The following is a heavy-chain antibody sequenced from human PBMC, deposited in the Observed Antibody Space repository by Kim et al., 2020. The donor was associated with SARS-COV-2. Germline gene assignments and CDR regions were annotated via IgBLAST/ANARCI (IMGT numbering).Heavy chain of an antibody. CDR2: IKSKTDGGTT. J-gene: IGHJ2*01. CDR3: TTRDVVVNRWYFDL. Sequence: GGSLRLSCAASGFTFSNAWMSWVRQAPGKGLEWVGRIKSKTDGGTTDYAAPVKGRFTISRDDSKNTLYLQMNSLKTEDTAVYYCTTRDVVVNRWYFDLWGRGTLVTVSS. D-gene: IGHD3-22*01. CDR1: GFTFSNAW. V-gene: IGHV3-15*01.